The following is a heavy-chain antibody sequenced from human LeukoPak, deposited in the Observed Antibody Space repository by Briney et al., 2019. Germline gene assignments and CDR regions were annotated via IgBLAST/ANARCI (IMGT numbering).Heavy chain of an antibody. CDR3: AKDSQIWSGYYRGGFFDY. CDR1: GYTFTGYY. V-gene: IGHV1-2*02. D-gene: IGHD3-3*01. CDR2: INPNSGGT. Sequence: ASVKVSCKASGYTFTGYYRHWVRQAPGQGLEWMGWINPNSGGTNYAQKFQGRVTMTRDTSISTAYMELSRLRSDDTAVYYCAKDSQIWSGYYRGGFFDYWGQGTLVTVSS. J-gene: IGHJ4*02.